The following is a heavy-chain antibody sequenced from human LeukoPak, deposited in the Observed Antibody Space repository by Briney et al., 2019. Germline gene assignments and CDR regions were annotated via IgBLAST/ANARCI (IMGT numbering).Heavy chain of an antibody. CDR2: INHSGST. D-gene: IGHD3-16*02. Sequence: PSETLSLTCAVYGGSFSGYYWSWIRQPPGKGLEWIGEINHSGSTNYNPSLKSRVTISVDTSKNQFSLKLSSVTAADTAVYYCARYVPLRLGELSHFDYWGQGTLVTVSS. CDR1: GGSFSGYY. CDR3: ARYVPLRLGELSHFDY. V-gene: IGHV4-34*01. J-gene: IGHJ4*02.